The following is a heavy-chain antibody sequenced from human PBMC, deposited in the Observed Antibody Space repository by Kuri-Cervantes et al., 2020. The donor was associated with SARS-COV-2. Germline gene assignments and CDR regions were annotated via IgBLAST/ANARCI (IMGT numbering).Heavy chain of an antibody. D-gene: IGHD6-13*01. CDR1: GFTFSSYS. CDR2: ISSSSSYI. V-gene: IGHV3-21*01. J-gene: IGHJ3*02. CDR3: ARAYSSSWRTYDAFDI. Sequence: GGSLRLSCAASGFTFSSYSMNWVRQAPGKGLEWVSSISSSSSYIYYADSVKGRFTISRDNSKNTLYLQMNSLRAEDTAVYYCARAYSSSWRTYDAFDIWGQGTMVTVSS.